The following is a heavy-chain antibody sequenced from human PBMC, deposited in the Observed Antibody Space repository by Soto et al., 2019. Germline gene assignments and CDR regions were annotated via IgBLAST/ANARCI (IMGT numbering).Heavy chain of an antibody. CDR1: GFSLTTSGVG. J-gene: IGHJ4*02. V-gene: IGHV2-5*02. CDR3: AHRVLRTVYGLVTTTAIYFDF. D-gene: IGHD3-3*01. CDR2: IDWDDDK. Sequence: QITLNESGPTVVRPTETLTLTGRFSGFSLTTSGVGLGCIRQSPGKAPEWLALIDWDDDKRYSASLKSRLTITKDTSMNSVVLTVSDLDPTDTASYYCAHRVLRTVYGLVTTTAIYFDFWGQGTPVAVSS.